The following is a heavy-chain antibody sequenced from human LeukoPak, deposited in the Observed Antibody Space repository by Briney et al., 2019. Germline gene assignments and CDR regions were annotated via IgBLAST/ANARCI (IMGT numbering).Heavy chain of an antibody. J-gene: IGHJ5*02. CDR3: ARARDYGSGWFDP. D-gene: IGHD3-10*01. V-gene: IGHV4-31*03. CDR1: GGSISSGGYY. Sequence: SQTLSLTCTVSGGSISSGGYYWSWIRQHPGKGLEWIGYIYYSGSTYYNPSLKSRVTISVDTSKNQFSLKLSSVTAADTAMYYCARARDYGSGWFDPWGQGTLVTVSS. CDR2: IYYSGST.